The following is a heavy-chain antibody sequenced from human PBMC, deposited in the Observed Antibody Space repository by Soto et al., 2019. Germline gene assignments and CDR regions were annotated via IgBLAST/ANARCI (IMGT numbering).Heavy chain of an antibody. J-gene: IGHJ6*02. CDR1: GFTVSSNY. V-gene: IGHV3-53*01. CDR3: ARELALNYDILTGPTHYGMDV. D-gene: IGHD3-9*01. CDR2: IYSGGST. Sequence: GGSLRLSCAASGFTVSSNYMSWVRQAPGKGLEWVSVIYSGGSTYYADSVKGRFTISRDNSKNRLYLQMNSLRAKDKAVYYRARELALNYDILTGPTHYGMDVWGQGTTVTVSS.